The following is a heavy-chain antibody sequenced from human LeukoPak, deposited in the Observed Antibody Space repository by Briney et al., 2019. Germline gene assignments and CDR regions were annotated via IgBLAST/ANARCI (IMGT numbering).Heavy chain of an antibody. CDR1: GYTFTSYY. Sequence: ASVKVSCKAPGYTFTSYYMHWVRQAPGQGLEWMGIIDPSGGSTSYAQKFQGRVTMTRDTSTSTVYMELSSLRSEDTAVYYCARVPSPYYDFWSGYSLGYYMDVWGKGTTVTVSS. V-gene: IGHV1-46*03. CDR3: ARVPSPYYDFWSGYSLGYYMDV. J-gene: IGHJ6*03. D-gene: IGHD3-3*01. CDR2: IDPSGGST.